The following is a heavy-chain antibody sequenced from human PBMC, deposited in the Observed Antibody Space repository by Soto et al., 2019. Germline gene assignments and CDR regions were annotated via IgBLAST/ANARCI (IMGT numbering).Heavy chain of an antibody. CDR2: IYYTGST. J-gene: IGHJ4*02. CDR3: ARGSSSSSSGWYFGY. Sequence: QVQLQESGPGLVKPSETLSLTCTVSGGSITSQYWSWIRQSPGKGLEWIGYIYYTGSTNYNPSLKSRLTISLDTSKNQFSLKLNSVTAADTAVYYCARGSSSSSSGWYFGYWGQGTLVTVSS. D-gene: IGHD6-19*01. V-gene: IGHV4-59*11. CDR1: GGSITSQY.